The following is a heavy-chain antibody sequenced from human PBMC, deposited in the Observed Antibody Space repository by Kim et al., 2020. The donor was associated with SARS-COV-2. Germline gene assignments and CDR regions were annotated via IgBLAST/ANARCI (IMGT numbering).Heavy chain of an antibody. Sequence: SETLSLTCTVYGGSFIGYSSSWIRQTPGKGLEWIGEISHIGNTHYNPSLKSRVTISRDTSKNHFSLNLTSVTAADTAVYYCARGGYMVAGVGEYVDSWG. CDR1: GGSFIGYS. V-gene: IGHV4-34*01. D-gene: IGHD3-10*01. CDR3: ARGGYMVAGVGEYVDS. J-gene: IGHJ4*01. CDR2: ISHIGNT.